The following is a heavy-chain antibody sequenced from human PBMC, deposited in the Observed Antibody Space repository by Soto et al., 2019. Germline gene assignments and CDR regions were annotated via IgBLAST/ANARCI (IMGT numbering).Heavy chain of an antibody. D-gene: IGHD5-18*01. CDR1: GGTFSSYA. CDR2: IIPIFGTA. J-gene: IGHJ3*02. Sequence: GASVKVSCKASGGTFSSYAISWVRQAPGQGLEWMGGIIPIFGTANYAQKFQGRVTITADESTSTAYMELSSLRSEDTAVYYCARDSGPQLWPYDAFDIWGQGTMVTVS. V-gene: IGHV1-69*13. CDR3: ARDSGPQLWPYDAFDI.